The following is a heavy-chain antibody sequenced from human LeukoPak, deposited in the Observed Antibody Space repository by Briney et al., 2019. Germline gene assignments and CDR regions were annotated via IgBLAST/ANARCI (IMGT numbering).Heavy chain of an antibody. CDR1: GGSFSGYY. V-gene: IGHV4-34*01. J-gene: IGHJ4*02. Sequence: SETLSLTCAVYGGSFSGYYWSWIRQPPGKGLEWIGEINHSGSTNYNPSLKSRVTISVDTSKNQSSLKLSSVTAADTAVYYCAREDHYYGSGSYVDYWGQGTLVTVSS. CDR2: INHSGST. D-gene: IGHD3-10*01. CDR3: AREDHYYGSGSYVDY.